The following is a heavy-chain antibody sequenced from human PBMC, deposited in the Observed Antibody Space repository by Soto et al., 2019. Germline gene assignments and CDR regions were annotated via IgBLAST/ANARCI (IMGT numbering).Heavy chain of an antibody. CDR2: INPNSGGT. Sequence: ASVKVSCKTSGYSFAGHYLHWVRQAPGQGLDWMGWINPNSGGTIYAQRFQGRVTMTRDTSISTAYMVLTSLRSDDTAVYYCARESHYDILTGYSRNAFDMWGRGTVVTVSS. J-gene: IGHJ3*02. V-gene: IGHV1-2*02. CDR1: GYSFAGHY. CDR3: ARESHYDILTGYSRNAFDM. D-gene: IGHD3-9*01.